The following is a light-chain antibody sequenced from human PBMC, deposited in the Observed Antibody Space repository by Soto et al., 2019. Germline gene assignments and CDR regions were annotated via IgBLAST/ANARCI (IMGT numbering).Light chain of an antibody. J-gene: IGKJ1*01. CDR2: GAS. Sequence: EIVLTQSPDTLSLSPGERATLSCRASQSVSSSYLAWYQQKPGQAPRLLIYGASSRATGIPDRFSGSGSGTDSTLTISRLEPEDFAVYYCQQYGSSFSWTFSQGTKVDIK. V-gene: IGKV3-20*01. CDR3: QQYGSSFSWT. CDR1: QSVSSSY.